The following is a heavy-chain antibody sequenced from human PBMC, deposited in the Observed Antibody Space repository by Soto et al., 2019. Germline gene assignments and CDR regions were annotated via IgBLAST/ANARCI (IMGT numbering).Heavy chain of an antibody. CDR3: TRCGGSATIPYFDY. CDR1: GFTFSRFG. J-gene: IGHJ4*02. CDR2: IWYDGNNK. Sequence: QVQLVESGGGVVQPGRSLRLSCAASGFTFSRFGMLWVRQAPGKGLEWVAVIWYDGNNKNYADSVKGRFTISRDNSKNTLYLQMNSLRAEDTAVYYCTRCGGSATIPYFDYWGQGTLVTVSS. D-gene: IGHD6-25*01. V-gene: IGHV3-33*01.